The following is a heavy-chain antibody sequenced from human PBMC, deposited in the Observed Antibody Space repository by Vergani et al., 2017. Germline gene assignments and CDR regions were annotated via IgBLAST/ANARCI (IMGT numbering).Heavy chain of an antibody. D-gene: IGHD2-15*01. CDR1: GFTFSNAW. Sequence: EVQLVESGGGLVKPGGSLRLSCAASGFTFSNAWMSWVRQAPGKGLEWVGRIKSKTDGGTTDYAAPVKGRFTISRDDSKNTLYLQMNSLRAEDTAVYYSAAPPSLADVWGQGTTVTVSS. CDR3: AAPPSLADV. V-gene: IGHV3-15*01. J-gene: IGHJ6*02. CDR2: IKSKTDGGTT.